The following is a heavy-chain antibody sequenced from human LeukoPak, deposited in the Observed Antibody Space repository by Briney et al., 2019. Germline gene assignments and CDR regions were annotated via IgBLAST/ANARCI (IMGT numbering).Heavy chain of an antibody. Sequence: GGSLRLSCEASGFTFDDYAMHWVRQAPGKGLEWVSGISGSGGSTYYADSVKGRFTISRDNSKNTLYLQMNSLRAEDTAVYYCAKLSAGGSSWYPFDYWGQGTLVTVSS. J-gene: IGHJ4*02. CDR1: GFTFDDYA. D-gene: IGHD6-13*01. CDR2: ISGSGGST. CDR3: AKLSAGGSSWYPFDY. V-gene: IGHV3-23*01.